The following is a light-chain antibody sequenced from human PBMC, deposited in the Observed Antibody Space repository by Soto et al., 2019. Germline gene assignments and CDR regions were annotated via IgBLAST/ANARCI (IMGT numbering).Light chain of an antibody. CDR2: GAS. CDR1: QSVSSSY. J-gene: IGKJ4*01. CDR3: KQYGSSPLT. V-gene: IGKV3-20*01. Sequence: EIVLTQSPCTLSLSPGERATLSCRASQSVSSSYLAWYQQKPGQAPRLLIYGASSRATGIPDRFSGSGSGTDFTLTISRLEPEDFAVYYCKQYGSSPLTFGGGTKVDI.